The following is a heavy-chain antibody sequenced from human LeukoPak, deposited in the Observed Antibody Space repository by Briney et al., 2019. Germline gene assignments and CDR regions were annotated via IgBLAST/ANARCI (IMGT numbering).Heavy chain of an antibody. CDR1: SGSISSYY. Sequence: SETLSLTCTVSSGSISSYYWSWIRQPPGKGLEWIGYIYYSGSTNYNPSLKSRVTISVDTSKNQFSLKLSSVTAADTAVYYCARLGGIAARRNWFDPWGQGTLVTVSS. J-gene: IGHJ5*02. D-gene: IGHD6-6*01. V-gene: IGHV4-59*08. CDR2: IYYSGST. CDR3: ARLGGIAARRNWFDP.